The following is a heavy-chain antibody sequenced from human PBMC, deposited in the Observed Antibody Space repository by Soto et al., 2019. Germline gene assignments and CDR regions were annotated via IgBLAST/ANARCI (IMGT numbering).Heavy chain of an antibody. D-gene: IGHD1-1*01. CDR3: ARSGDNYNLLDY. CDR2: SSNSGTFT. CDR1: GFTFSDYY. V-gene: IGHV3-11*06. J-gene: IGHJ4*02. Sequence: SGGSLRLSCEASGFTFSDYYMSWIRQAPGKGLEWIAYSSNSGTFTKYADSVKGRLSISRDNAKNSLYLQINNLSGEDTATYFCARSGDNYNLLDYWGQGTPVTVSS.